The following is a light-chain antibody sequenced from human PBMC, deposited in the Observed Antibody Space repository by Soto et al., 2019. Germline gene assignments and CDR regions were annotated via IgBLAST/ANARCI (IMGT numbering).Light chain of an antibody. CDR3: QQYNTYSSLT. V-gene: IGKV1-5*01. CDR2: DAS. CDR1: QSISSW. J-gene: IGKJ4*01. Sequence: DIQMTQAPSTLSASVGDRVTITCRASQSISSWLAWYQQKLGRAPRLLIYDASSLESGVPSSFSGSGYGTEFTLTISSLQPDDFATYYCQQYNTYSSLTFGGGTKVDI.